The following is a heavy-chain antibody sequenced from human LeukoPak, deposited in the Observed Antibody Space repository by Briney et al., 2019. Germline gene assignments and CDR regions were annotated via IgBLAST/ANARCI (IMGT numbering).Heavy chain of an antibody. CDR1: GYTFTSYG. Sequence: GASVKLSCTASGYTFTSYGISWVRQAPGQGLEWMGWISDYSGNTNYAKKLQGRVTMTTDTSTSTAYMEMRSLRSDDTAVYYCARVGDYYGSGDIQQQGVFDYWGQGTLVTVSS. D-gene: IGHD3-10*01. V-gene: IGHV1-18*01. CDR2: ISDYSGNT. J-gene: IGHJ4*02. CDR3: ARVGDYYGSGDIQQQGVFDY.